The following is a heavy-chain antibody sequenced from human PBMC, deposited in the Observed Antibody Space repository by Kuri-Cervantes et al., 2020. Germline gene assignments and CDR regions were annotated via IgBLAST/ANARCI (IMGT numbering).Heavy chain of an antibody. Sequence: TCKGSGYSFTTYWIGCVRQMPGKGLEWMGIIYPGDSDTRYSPSFQGQVTISADKYISTAYLQWSSLKASDTAMYYCARHGWRYGSGSYGHSDYWGQGTLVTVSS. CDR3: ARHGWRYGSGSYGHSDY. CDR1: GYSFTTYW. D-gene: IGHD3-10*01. CDR2: IYPGDSDT. V-gene: IGHV5-51*01. J-gene: IGHJ4*02.